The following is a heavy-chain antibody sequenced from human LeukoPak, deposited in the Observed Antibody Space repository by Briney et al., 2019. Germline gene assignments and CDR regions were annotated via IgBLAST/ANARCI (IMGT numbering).Heavy chain of an antibody. V-gene: IGHV4-34*01. J-gene: IGHJ3*02. CDR2: INHSGST. Sequence: SETLSLTCAVYGGSFSGYYWSWIRQPPGKGLEWIGEINHSGSTNHNPSLKSRVTISVDTSENQFSLKLTSVTAADTAVYYCARAGRWEGRPHAFDIWGQGTMVTVSS. CDR3: ARAGRWEGRPHAFDI. CDR1: GGSFSGYY. D-gene: IGHD1-26*01.